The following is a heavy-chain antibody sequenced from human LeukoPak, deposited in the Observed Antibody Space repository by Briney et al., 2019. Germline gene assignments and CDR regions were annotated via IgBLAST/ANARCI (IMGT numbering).Heavy chain of an antibody. D-gene: IGHD2-2*01. J-gene: IGHJ4*02. CDR2: INPNSGGT. V-gene: IGHV1-2*02. CDR1: GYTFTGYY. CDR3: ARAEYVVVPAAIGY. Sequence: ASVKVSCKASGYTFTGYYMHWVRQAPGQGLEWMGWINPNSGGTNYAQKFQGRVTMTRDTSIGTAYMELSRLRSDDTAVYYCARAEYVVVPAAIGYWGQGTLVTVSS.